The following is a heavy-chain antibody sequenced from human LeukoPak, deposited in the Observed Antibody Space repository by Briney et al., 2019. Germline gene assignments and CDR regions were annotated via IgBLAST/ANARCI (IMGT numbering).Heavy chain of an antibody. CDR3: ARNIWFGESADAFDI. Sequence: ASVKVSCKASGYTFTGYYIHWVRQAPGQGLEWMGWINPYSGDTAYAQKFQGRVTMTRDKSIRTAYMELSRLTSDDTAVYYCARNIWFGESADAFDIWGQGTMVTVSS. CDR2: INPYSGDT. D-gene: IGHD3-10*01. CDR1: GYTFTGYY. J-gene: IGHJ3*02. V-gene: IGHV1-2*02.